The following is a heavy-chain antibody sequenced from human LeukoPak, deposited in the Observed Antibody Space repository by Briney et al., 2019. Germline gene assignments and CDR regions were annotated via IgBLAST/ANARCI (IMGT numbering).Heavy chain of an antibody. CDR2: IKQDGSEK. CDR1: GFTFSSYW. J-gene: IGHJ3*02. D-gene: IGHD3-3*01. Sequence: PGGSLRLSCAASGFTFSSYWMSWVRQAPGKGLEWVANIKQDGSEKYYVDSVMGRFTISRDNAKNSLYLQMNSLRAEDTAVYYCARGGGLYYDFWSGYEDAFDIWGQGTMVTVSS. CDR3: ARGGGLYYDFWSGYEDAFDI. V-gene: IGHV3-7*01.